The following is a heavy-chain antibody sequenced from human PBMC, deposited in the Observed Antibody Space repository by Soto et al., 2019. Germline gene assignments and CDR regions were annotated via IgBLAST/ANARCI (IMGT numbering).Heavy chain of an antibody. CDR3: AGTTVTTGGFDS. D-gene: IGHD4-17*01. V-gene: IGHV4-30-4*01. J-gene: IGHJ4*02. Sequence: QVQLQESGPGLVKPSQTLSLTCTVSGGSISSGDYCWNWIRQPPGKGLEWIAYIYYSGATYYNPSLKSRVTISVDTSKNHFSLRLSSVTAADTAVYYCAGTTVTTGGFDSWGQGTLVTVSS. CDR2: IYYSGAT. CDR1: GGSISSGDYC.